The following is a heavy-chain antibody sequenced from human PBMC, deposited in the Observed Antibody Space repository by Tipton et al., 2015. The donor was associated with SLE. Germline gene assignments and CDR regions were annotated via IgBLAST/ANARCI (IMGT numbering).Heavy chain of an antibody. CDR1: GGSITSSSYY. CDR2: INHSGST. D-gene: IGHD1-1*01. V-gene: IGHV4-34*01. J-gene: IGHJ4*02. CDR3: ARQTGPWDY. Sequence: TLSLTCAVYGGSITSSSYYWAWIRQSPGEGVEWIGEINHSGSTNYNPSLKSRVTISVDTSKNQFSLKLSSVTAADTAVYYCARQTGPWDYWGQGTLVTVSS.